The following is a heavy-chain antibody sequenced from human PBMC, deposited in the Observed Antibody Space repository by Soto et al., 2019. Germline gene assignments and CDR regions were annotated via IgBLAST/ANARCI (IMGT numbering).Heavy chain of an antibody. Sequence: SETLSLTCAVAGYSISSGYYWSWIRQPPGKGLEWIGSIYHSGSTYYHTYLKSRVTISVDTSKHQFSLKPSSATAPDTAVYYCASDPGYYGSGSGDYWRERTLVTVSS. CDR1: GYSISSGYY. V-gene: IGHV4-38-2*01. CDR3: ASDPGYYGSGSGDY. CDR2: IYHSGST. J-gene: IGHJ4*02. D-gene: IGHD3-10*01.